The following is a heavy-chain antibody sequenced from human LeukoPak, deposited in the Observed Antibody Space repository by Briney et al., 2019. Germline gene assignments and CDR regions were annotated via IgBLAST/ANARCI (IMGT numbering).Heavy chain of an antibody. J-gene: IGHJ4*01. CDR3: VRDYFTTISGYHEYYLDL. V-gene: IGHV3-53*01. D-gene: IGHD3-22*01. CDR1: GFSVGDNY. CDR2: TYRFGST. Sequence: PGGSLRLSCEASGFSVGDNYMTWVRQAPGKGPEWVSVTYRFGSTIYADSVQGRFTISRDTSNNTLFLQMNSLRAEDTAVYYCVRDYFTTISGYHEYYLDLWGHGTLVTVSS.